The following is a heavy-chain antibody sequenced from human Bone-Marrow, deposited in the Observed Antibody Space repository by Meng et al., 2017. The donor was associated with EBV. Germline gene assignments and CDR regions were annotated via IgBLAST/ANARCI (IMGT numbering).Heavy chain of an antibody. CDR2: LIPMSDAP. CDR3: ASESGRGFTPDY. V-gene: IGHV1-69*01. CDR1: GGTFRSDA. Sequence: QVQLVQSGAEVETPGSSVKVSCKTSGGTFRSDAISWVRPAPGQGLEWMGGLIPMSDAPHYAQKFQGRVTITADESTSTHYMDLSGLRSEDTAVYYCASESGRGFTPDYWGQGTLVTVSS. D-gene: IGHD3-10*01. J-gene: IGHJ4*02.